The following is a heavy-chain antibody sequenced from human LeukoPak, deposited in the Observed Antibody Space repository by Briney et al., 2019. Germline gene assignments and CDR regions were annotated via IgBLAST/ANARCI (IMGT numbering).Heavy chain of an antibody. Sequence: PSETLSLTCTVSGGSISINGHYWVWIRQPPGKGLEWIGSGYYNGNTYYSPSLKSRVTISVDTSKNQFSLKLTSVTAADTAVYYCARHLSPAREFDVWGQGTLVTVSS. D-gene: IGHD6-6*01. CDR3: ARHLSPAREFDV. CDR2: GYYNGNT. CDR1: GGSISINGHY. J-gene: IGHJ5*02. V-gene: IGHV4-39*01.